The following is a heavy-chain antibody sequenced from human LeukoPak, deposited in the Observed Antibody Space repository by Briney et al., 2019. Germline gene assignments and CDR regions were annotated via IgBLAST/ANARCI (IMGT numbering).Heavy chain of an antibody. D-gene: IGHD3-22*01. Sequence: GGSLRLSCAASGFTFDDYAMHWVRQAPGKGLEWVSLISGDGGGTYYADSVKGRFTISRDNSKNSMYLQMISLRTEDTALYYCAKDYSDSSGYYYGGAGAFDIWGQGTMVTVSS. J-gene: IGHJ3*02. CDR3: AKDYSDSSGYYYGGAGAFDI. CDR1: GFTFDDYA. V-gene: IGHV3-43*02. CDR2: ISGDGGGT.